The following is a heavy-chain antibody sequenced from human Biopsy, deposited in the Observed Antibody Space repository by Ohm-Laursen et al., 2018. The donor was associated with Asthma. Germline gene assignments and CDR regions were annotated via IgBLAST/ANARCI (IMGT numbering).Heavy chain of an antibody. V-gene: IGHV4-39*07. J-gene: IGHJ4*02. Sequence: SDTLSLTCTVSGGSISSSFCYCGCLGRRPGKGLDIIGAINYSGSAYYNPSLKSRVAISLDTSKHQFSLKLSSVTAADTAVYFCARRGGLERYFDYWGQGTLVTVSS. CDR3: ARRGGLERYFDY. CDR1: GGSISSSFCY. CDR2: INYSGSA. D-gene: IGHD3-16*01.